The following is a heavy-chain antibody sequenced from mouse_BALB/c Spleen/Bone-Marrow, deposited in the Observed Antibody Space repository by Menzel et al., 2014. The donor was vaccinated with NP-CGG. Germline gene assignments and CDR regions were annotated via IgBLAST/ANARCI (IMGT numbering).Heavy chain of an antibody. Sequence: EVQLQQSGAELVKPGASVKLSCTASGFNIKDTYMHWVKQRPEQGLEWIGRIDPANGNTKYDPKFQGKATITADTSSSTAYLQLSSLTSEDTAVYYCARSLYDGYFSWFAYWGQGTLVTVSA. V-gene: IGHV14-3*02. CDR1: GFNIKDTY. CDR2: IDPANGNT. J-gene: IGHJ3*01. CDR3: ARSLYDGYFSWFAY. D-gene: IGHD2-3*01.